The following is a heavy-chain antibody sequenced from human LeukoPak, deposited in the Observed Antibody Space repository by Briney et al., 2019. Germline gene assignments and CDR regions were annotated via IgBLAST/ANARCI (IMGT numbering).Heavy chain of an antibody. J-gene: IGHJ4*02. V-gene: IGHV3-23*01. Sequence: GGSLRLSCAASGFTFSNYAMHWVRQAPGKGLEWVSTIDGPTFRTHYADSVMGRFTISRDNSKNTLYLQMNSLRAEDTAVYYCARTRRYCSSTSCYGPHYFDYWGRGTLVTVSS. CDR1: GFTFSNYA. CDR3: ARTRRYCSSTSCYGPHYFDY. CDR2: IDGPTFRT. D-gene: IGHD2-2*01.